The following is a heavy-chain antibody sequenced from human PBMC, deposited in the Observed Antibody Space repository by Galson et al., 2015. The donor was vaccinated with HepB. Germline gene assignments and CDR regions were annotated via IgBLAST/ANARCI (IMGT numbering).Heavy chain of an antibody. CDR1: GFTFSSYA. D-gene: IGHD3-16*01. Sequence: SLRLSCAASGFTFSSYAMSWVRQAPGKGLEWVSAISGSGGSTYYAVSVKGRFTISRDNSKNTLYLQTNSLRAEDTAEYYCAKEGGRRRGNAFDIWGQGTMVTVSS. V-gene: IGHV3-23*01. CDR3: AKEGGRRRGNAFDI. CDR2: ISGSGGST. J-gene: IGHJ3*02.